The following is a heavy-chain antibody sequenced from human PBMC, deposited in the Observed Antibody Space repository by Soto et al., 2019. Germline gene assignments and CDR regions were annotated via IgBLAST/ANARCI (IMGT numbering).Heavy chain of an antibody. CDR3: AKDSTWKSALSTPFGVGTDY. V-gene: IGHV3-30*18. J-gene: IGHJ4*02. Sequence: QVQLVESGGGVVQPGRSLRLSCAASGFTFSSYGMHWVRQAPGKGLEWVAVISYDGSNKYYADSVKGRFTISRDNSKKTLYQQMNSLRAEDTAVYYCAKDSTWKSALSTPFGVGTDYWGQGTLVTVSS. CDR2: ISYDGSNK. D-gene: IGHD3-3*01. CDR1: GFTFSSYG.